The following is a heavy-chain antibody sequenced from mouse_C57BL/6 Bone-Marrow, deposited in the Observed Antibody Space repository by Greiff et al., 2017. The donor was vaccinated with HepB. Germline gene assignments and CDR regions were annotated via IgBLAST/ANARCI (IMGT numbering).Heavy chain of an antibody. J-gene: IGHJ3*01. CDR3: ARDRTYYYGSSRFAY. CDR1: GYSFTGYY. D-gene: IGHD1-1*01. V-gene: IGHV1-42*01. Sequence: EVQLQQSGPELVKPGASVKISCKASGYSFTGYYMNWVKQSPEKSLEWIGEINPSTGGTTYNQKFKAKATLTVDKSSSTAYMQLKSLTSEDSAVYYCARDRTYYYGSSRFAYWGQGTLVTVSA. CDR2: INPSTGGT.